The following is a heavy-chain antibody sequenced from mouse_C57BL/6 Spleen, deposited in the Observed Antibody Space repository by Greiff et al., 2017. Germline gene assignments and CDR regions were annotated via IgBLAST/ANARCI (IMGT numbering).Heavy chain of an antibody. CDR2: ILPGSGST. J-gene: IGHJ4*01. D-gene: IGHD1-1*01. CDR1: GYTFTGYW. V-gene: IGHV1-9*01. Sequence: VQLQQSGAELMKPGASVKLSCKATGYTFTGYWIEWVKQRPGHGLEWIGEILPGSGSTNYNEKFKGKATFTADTSSNTAYMQLSSLTTEDSAIYYCARWGTTVVATNYYAMDDWGQGTSVTVAA. CDR3: ARWGTTVVATNYYAMDD.